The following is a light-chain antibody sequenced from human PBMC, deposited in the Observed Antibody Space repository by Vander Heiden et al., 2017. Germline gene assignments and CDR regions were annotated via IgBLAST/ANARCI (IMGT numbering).Light chain of an antibody. Sequence: QSVLPQPLPSSGSSGQRVTISCSGSNSNIGSYTVNWYRQLPGTAPKLLIFINNQRPSGVPDRFSGSKSGTSASLAISGLQSEDEADYYCAAWDDSLNGRVFGGGTKLTVL. CDR2: INN. CDR3: AAWDDSLNGRV. V-gene: IGLV1-44*01. CDR1: NSNIGSYT. J-gene: IGLJ3*02.